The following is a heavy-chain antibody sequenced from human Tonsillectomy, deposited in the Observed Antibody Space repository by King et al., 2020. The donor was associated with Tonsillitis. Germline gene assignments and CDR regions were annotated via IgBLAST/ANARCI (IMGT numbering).Heavy chain of an antibody. CDR3: AKLLRSGYQLYYMDV. J-gene: IGHJ6*03. Sequence: EVQLVESGGGLVQPGGSLRLSCAASGFTFSSFAMTWVRQAPGKGLEWVSSISDSAGGTYYADSVNGRFTISRDNSKNTLYLQVNGLRAEDTAVYYCAKLLRSGYQLYYMDVWGKGTTVTVSS. CDR1: GFTFSSFA. V-gene: IGHV3-23*04. CDR2: ISDSAGGT. D-gene: IGHD3-3*01.